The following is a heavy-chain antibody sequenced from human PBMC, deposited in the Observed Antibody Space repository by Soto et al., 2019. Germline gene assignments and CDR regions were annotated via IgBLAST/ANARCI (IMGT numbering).Heavy chain of an antibody. J-gene: IGHJ4*02. Sequence: GGSLRLSCAASGFTFSSYGMHWVRQAPGKGLEWVAVIWYDGSNKYYADSVKGRFTISRDNSKNTLYLQMNSLRAEDTAVYYCARDDDWGSGFDYWGQGTLVTVSS. D-gene: IGHD7-27*01. V-gene: IGHV3-33*01. CDR1: GFTFSSYG. CDR2: IWYDGSNK. CDR3: ARDDDWGSGFDY.